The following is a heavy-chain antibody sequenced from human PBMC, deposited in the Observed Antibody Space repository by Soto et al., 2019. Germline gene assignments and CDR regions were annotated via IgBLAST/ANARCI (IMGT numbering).Heavy chain of an antibody. CDR3: ARAPSYCGGDCYQPTVFDY. CDR1: GFTFRSYE. Sequence: LRLSCAASGFTFRSYEMNWVRQAPGKGLEWVSYISSSGSTIYYADSVKGRFTISRDNAKNSLYLQMNSLRAEGTAVYYCARAPSYCGGDCYQPTVFDYWGQGTLVTVSS. D-gene: IGHD2-21*02. J-gene: IGHJ4*02. V-gene: IGHV3-48*03. CDR2: ISSSGSTI.